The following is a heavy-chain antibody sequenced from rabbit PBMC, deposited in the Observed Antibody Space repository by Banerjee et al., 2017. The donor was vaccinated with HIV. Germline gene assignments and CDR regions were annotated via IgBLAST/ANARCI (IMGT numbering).Heavy chain of an antibody. D-gene: IGHD1-1*01. V-gene: IGHV1S45*01. CDR1: GFSFSNKVV. CDR3: ARDLTAVIGWNFGW. CDR2: INAVTGKP. Sequence: QEQLVESGGGLVQPEGSLTLTCKVSGFSFSNKVVMCWVRQAPGKGLEWIACINAVTGKPVYASWAKGRFTISKTSSTTVTLQLTSLTAADTATYFCARDLTAVIGWNFGWWGPGTLVTVS. J-gene: IGHJ4*01.